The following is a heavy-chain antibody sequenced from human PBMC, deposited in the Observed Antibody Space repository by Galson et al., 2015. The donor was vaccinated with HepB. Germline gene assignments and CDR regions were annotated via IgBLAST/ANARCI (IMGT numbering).Heavy chain of an antibody. J-gene: IGHJ4*02. CDR2: INHFGST. CDR1: GGSFSDYF. V-gene: IGHV4-34*01. D-gene: IGHD2-21*02. Sequence: SETLSLTCAVYGGSFSDYFWSWIRQPPGKGLEWIGEINHFGSTNYIPSLKSRVTISVDKSKNQSSLRLRSVTAADTAVYYCASQRPNASPQSSDGSGVDWDSWGQATLVTVPS. CDR3: ASQRPNASPQSSDGSGVDWDS.